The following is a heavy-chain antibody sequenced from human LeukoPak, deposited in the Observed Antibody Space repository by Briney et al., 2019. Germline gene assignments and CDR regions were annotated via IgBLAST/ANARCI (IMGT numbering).Heavy chain of an antibody. V-gene: IGHV4-34*01. CDR3: ARRRRRPGWYFDL. J-gene: IGHJ2*01. D-gene: IGHD6-6*01. CDR2: INHSGSTS. Sequence: SETPSLTCAVYGESFSGYFWNWIRQPPGKGLEWIGEINHSGSTSNHNPSLKSRVTMSVDTSKNQFSLKLSSVTAADTAVYYCARRRRRPGWYFDLWGRGTLVTVSS. CDR1: GESFSGYF.